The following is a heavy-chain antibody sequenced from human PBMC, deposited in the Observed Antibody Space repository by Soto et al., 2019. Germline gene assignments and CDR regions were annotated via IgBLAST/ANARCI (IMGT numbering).Heavy chain of an antibody. CDR1: GFSLSTSGMC. V-gene: IGHV2-70*01. D-gene: IGHD3-10*01. Sequence: SGPTLVNPTQTLTLTCTFSGFSLSTSGMCVSWIRQPPGKALEWLALIDWDDDKYYSTSLKTRLTISKDTSKNQVVLTMTNMDPVDTATYYCARIQSNRLYSRPLYYFDYWGQGTLVTVS. CDR3: ARIQSNRLYSRPLYYFDY. CDR2: IDWDDDK. J-gene: IGHJ4*02.